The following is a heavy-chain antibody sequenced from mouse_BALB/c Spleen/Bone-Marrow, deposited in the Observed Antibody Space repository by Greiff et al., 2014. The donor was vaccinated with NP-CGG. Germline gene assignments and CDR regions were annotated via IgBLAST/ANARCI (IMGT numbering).Heavy chain of an antibody. CDR2: IDPENGDT. D-gene: IGHD2-10*02. CDR1: GFNINDYY. CDR3: NEGYGNYGY. Sequence: EVKLMESGAELVRSGASVKLSCTASGFNINDYYMHWVKQRPEQGLEWIGWIDPENGDTEYAPKFQGKATMTADTSSNTAYLQLSSLTSEDTAVYYCNEGYGNYGYWGQGTTLTVSS. J-gene: IGHJ2*01. V-gene: IGHV14-4*02.